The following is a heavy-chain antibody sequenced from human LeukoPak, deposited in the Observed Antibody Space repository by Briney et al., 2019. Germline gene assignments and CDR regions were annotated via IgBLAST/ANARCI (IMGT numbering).Heavy chain of an antibody. CDR2: IYYSGST. CDR1: GGSISSGGYY. CDR3: ARDYYDSSGYFGGDAFDI. D-gene: IGHD3-22*01. J-gene: IGHJ3*02. V-gene: IGHV4-31*03. Sequence: SETLSLTCTVSGGSISSGGYYWSWIRQHPGKGLEWIGYIYYSGSTYYNPSLKSRVTISVDTSKNQFSLKLSSVTAADTAVYYCARDYYDSSGYFGGDAFDIWGQGTMVTVSS.